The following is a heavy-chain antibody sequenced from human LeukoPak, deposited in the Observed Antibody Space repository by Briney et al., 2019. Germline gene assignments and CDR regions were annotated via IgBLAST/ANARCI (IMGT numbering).Heavy chain of an antibody. D-gene: IGHD1-1*01. V-gene: IGHV5-51*03. J-gene: IGHJ4*02. CDR2: MRAGDSNT. CDR1: EYRFTNYW. Sequence: GESLNISCKGSEYRFTNYWIGWVRQMPGKGLEWMGVMRAGDSNTRYSPSFQGQVTSSADKSISTAYLQWSSLKASDTAMYYCARRPAASSNWDSWGQGTLVTVSS. CDR3: ARRPAASSNWDS.